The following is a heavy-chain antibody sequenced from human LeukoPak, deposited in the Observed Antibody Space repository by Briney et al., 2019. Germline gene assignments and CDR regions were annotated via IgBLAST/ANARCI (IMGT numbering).Heavy chain of an antibody. V-gene: IGHV4-59*08. CDR3: ARGPIPESSDSLDY. D-gene: IGHD6-6*01. Sequence: SETLSLTCTVSGGSINNYYRSWIRQPPGKGLEWIGFIYYRGSTSYNPSLKSRVSISLDTSKNQFSLKLSSVTAADTAIYYCARGPIPESSDSLDYWGQGTLVTVSS. J-gene: IGHJ4*02. CDR2: IYYRGST. CDR1: GGSINNYY.